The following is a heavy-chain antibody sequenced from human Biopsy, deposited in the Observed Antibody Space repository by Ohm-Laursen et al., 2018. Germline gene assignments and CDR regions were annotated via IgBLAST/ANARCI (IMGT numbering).Heavy chain of an antibody. CDR1: GFSFSDYH. Sequence: SLRLSCTASGFSFSDYHMRWIRQAPGRGLEWVSYISGGGTIYYGDSTKGRVTISRDDAKNSLYLQLQSLRVEDTAVYYCARDTRWSPYSMDVWGQGTTVTVSS. CDR2: ISGGGTI. D-gene: IGHD4-23*01. V-gene: IGHV3-11*01. CDR3: ARDTRWSPYSMDV. J-gene: IGHJ6*02.